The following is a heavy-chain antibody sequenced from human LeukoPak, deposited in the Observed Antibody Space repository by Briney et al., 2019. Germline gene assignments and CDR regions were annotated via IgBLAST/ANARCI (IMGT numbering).Heavy chain of an antibody. V-gene: IGHV3-21*01. Sequence: PSETLSLTCAVYGGSFSGYYWSWIRQPPGKGLEWVSSISSSSSYIYYADSVKGRFTISRDNAKNSLYLQMNSLRAEDTAVYYCARDLDDGVCSGGSCYSAIGFDYWGQGTLVTVSS. CDR3: ARDLDDGVCSGGSCYSAIGFDY. J-gene: IGHJ4*02. D-gene: IGHD2-15*01. CDR2: ISSSSSYI. CDR1: GGSFSGYY.